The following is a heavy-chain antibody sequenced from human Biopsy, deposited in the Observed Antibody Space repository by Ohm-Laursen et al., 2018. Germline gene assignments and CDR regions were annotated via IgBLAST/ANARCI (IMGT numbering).Heavy chain of an antibody. Sequence: SETLSLTCTVTDGSISNIINYWGWIRQPLGKGLEWLGRIYHTGITDYNPSLKSRVPISVDTSNNQFSLKLSSLTAADTAVYYCARHSFGSGRDFWGQGTLVTVSS. CDR2: IYHTGIT. CDR1: DGSISNIINY. D-gene: IGHD3-10*01. J-gene: IGHJ4*02. CDR3: ARHSFGSGRDF. V-gene: IGHV4-39*01.